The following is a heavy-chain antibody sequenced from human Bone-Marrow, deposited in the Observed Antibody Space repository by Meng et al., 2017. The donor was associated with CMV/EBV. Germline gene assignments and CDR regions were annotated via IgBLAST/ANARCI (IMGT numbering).Heavy chain of an antibody. CDR2: INPNGGST. Sequence: ASVKVSCKASGYTFTSYYMHWVRQAPGQGLEWMGIINPNGGSTSYAQKFQGRVTISVDTSKNQVSLKLSSVTAADTAVYYCARDSWVVSRLGMDVWGQGTTVTVSS. CDR3: ARDSWVVSRLGMDV. V-gene: IGHV1-46*01. D-gene: IGHD2-2*01. CDR1: GYTFTSYY. J-gene: IGHJ6*02.